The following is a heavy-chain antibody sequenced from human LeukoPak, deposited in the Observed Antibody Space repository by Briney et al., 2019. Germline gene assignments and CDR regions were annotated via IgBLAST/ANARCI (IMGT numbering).Heavy chain of an antibody. D-gene: IGHD1-26*01. CDR2: INPNSGGT. J-gene: IGHJ4*02. Sequence: ASVKVSCQASGYTFTGYYMHWVRAAPGQGLEWMGWINPNSGGTNYAQKFQGRVTMTRDTSINTAYMELTSLRSDDTAVYYCARLPVIVGAWSPIDYWGQGTRVTVSS. CDR1: GYTFTGYY. V-gene: IGHV1-2*02. CDR3: ARLPVIVGAWSPIDY.